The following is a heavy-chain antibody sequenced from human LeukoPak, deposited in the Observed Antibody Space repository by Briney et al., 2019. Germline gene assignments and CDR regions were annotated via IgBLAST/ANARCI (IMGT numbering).Heavy chain of an antibody. CDR1: GFIFRDYG. Sequence: GGSLRLSCAASGFIFRDYGMHWVRQAPGKGLEWVAFIRNDESDRDHADSVKGRFTISRDNPKNTLHLQMTGLRPEDTGAYYCAIYDSRGDFDYWGQGTQVTVSA. D-gene: IGHD3-22*01. CDR2: IRNDESDR. V-gene: IGHV3-30*02. J-gene: IGHJ4*02. CDR3: AIYDSRGDFDY.